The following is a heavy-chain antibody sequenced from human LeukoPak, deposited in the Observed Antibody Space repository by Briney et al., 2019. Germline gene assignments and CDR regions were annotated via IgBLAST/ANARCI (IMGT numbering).Heavy chain of an antibody. CDR3: AKDGCSSTSCPRDYYYGMDV. CDR1: GFTFSSYG. V-gene: IGHV3-30*18. J-gene: IGHJ6*02. D-gene: IGHD2-2*01. Sequence: PGRSLRLSCAASGFTFSSYGMHWVRQAPGMGLEWVAVISYDGSNKYYADSVKGRFTISRDNSKNTLYLQMNSLRAEDTAVYYCAKDGCSSTSCPRDYYYGMDVWGQGTTVTVSS. CDR2: ISYDGSNK.